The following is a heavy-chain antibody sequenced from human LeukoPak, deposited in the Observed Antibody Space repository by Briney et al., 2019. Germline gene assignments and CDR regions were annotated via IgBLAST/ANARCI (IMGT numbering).Heavy chain of an antibody. CDR2: IYITGSA. CDR3: ARDLFYSGNYYNID. Sequence: PSETLSLTCTVSGGSTSSYYWTWIRQPAGKGLEWIGRIYITGSANYNPSLKSRATMSVDTSKNQFSLKLSSVTAADTAVYYCARDLFYSGNYYNIDWDQGTLVTVSS. J-gene: IGHJ4*02. D-gene: IGHD1-26*01. V-gene: IGHV4-4*07. CDR1: GGSTSSYY.